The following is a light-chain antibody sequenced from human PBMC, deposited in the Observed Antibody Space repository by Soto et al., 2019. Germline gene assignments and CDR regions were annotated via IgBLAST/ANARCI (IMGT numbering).Light chain of an antibody. J-gene: IGLJ2*01. V-gene: IGLV2-14*01. CDR3: NSYTSSSTVV. CDR2: DVS. CDR1: SGDVGGYNY. Sequence: QTVLTQPASVSGSPGQSITISCTGTSGDVGGYNYVSWYQQHPGKAPKLMIYDVSYRPSGVSNRFSGSKSGNTASLTISGLQAEDEADYYCNSYTSSSTVVFGGGTKLTVL.